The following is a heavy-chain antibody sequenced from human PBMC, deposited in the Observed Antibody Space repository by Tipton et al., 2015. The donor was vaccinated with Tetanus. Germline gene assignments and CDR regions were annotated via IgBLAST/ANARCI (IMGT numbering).Heavy chain of an antibody. V-gene: IGHV4-4*07. CDR1: GGSISGFY. J-gene: IGHJ2*01. CDR2: IYTSGST. CDR3: AGDPTLSWGYFEL. D-gene: IGHD2/OR15-2a*01. Sequence: TLSLTCTVSGGSISGFYWSWIRQPAGKGLEWIGRIYTSGSTNYNPSLKSRVTMSVDTSKNRFSLKLSSVTAADTAVDYCAGDPTLSWGYFELWRRGTLVTVSS.